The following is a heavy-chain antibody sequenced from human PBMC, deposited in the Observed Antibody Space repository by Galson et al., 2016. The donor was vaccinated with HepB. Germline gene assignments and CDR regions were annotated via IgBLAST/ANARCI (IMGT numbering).Heavy chain of an antibody. J-gene: IGHJ4*02. Sequence: SLRLSCAASGITFSNYAMHWVRQAPGEGLEWVSGIGGSDTGTYYADSVMGRFTISRDNSKNTLYLQMNSLRVDDTAVYYCAKGTTLQVHFGYFDHWGQGTLVTVSS. CDR2: IGGSDTGT. CDR1: GITFSNYA. V-gene: IGHV3-23*01. CDR3: AKGTTLQVHFGYFDH. D-gene: IGHD1/OR15-1a*01.